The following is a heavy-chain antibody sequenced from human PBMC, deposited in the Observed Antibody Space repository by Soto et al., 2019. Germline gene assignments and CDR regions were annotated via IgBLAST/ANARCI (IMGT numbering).Heavy chain of an antibody. D-gene: IGHD2-15*01. CDR1: GFTFSSYA. CDR2: ISYDGSNK. CDR3: ARNIVVVVAATPYYYGMDV. Sequence: QVQLVESGGGVVQPGRSLRLSCAASGFTFSSYAMHWVRQAPGKGLEWVAVISYDGSNKYYADSVKGRFTISRDNSKNTLYLQMNSLRAEDTAVYYCARNIVVVVAATPYYYGMDVWGQGTTVTVSS. J-gene: IGHJ6*02. V-gene: IGHV3-30-3*01.